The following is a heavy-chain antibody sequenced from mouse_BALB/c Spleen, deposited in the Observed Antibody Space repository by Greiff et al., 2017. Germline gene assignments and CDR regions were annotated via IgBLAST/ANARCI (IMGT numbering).Heavy chain of an antibody. J-gene: IGHJ3*01. CDR3: ARVYGNDEGWFAY. D-gene: IGHD2-2*01. Sequence: EVQGVESGGGLVQPGGSLKLSCAASGFTFSSYGMSWVRQTPDKRLELVATINSNGGSTYYPDSVKGRFTISRDNAKNTLYLQMSSLKSEDTAMYYCARVYGNDEGWFAYWGQGTLVTVAA. CDR1: GFTFSSYG. V-gene: IGHV5-6-3*01. CDR2: INSNGGST.